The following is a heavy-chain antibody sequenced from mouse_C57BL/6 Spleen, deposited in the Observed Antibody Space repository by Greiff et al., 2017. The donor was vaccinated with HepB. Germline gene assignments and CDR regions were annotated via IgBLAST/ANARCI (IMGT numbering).Heavy chain of an antibody. J-gene: IGHJ4*01. CDR3: AKDGYYCAMDY. CDR2: IYPRSGNT. V-gene: IGHV1-81*01. D-gene: IGHD2-3*01. CDR1: GYTFTSYG. Sequence: VQLQQSGAELARPGASVKLSCKASGYTFTSYGISWVKQRTGQGLEWIGEIYPRSGNTYYNEKFKGKATLTADNSSSTAYMELRSLTSEDSAVYVCAKDGYYCAMDYWGQGTSVTVSS.